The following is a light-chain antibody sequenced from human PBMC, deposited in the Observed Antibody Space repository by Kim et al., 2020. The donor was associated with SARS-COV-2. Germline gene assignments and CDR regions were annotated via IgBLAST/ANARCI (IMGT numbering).Light chain of an antibody. Sequence: PGQTARITGSGDALPKQYAYWYQQKPGQAPVLVIYKDSERPSGIPERFSGSSSGTTVTLTISGVQAEDEADYYCQSADSSGTYVVFGGGTQLTVL. CDR1: ALPKQY. V-gene: IGLV3-25*03. J-gene: IGLJ2*01. CDR2: KDS. CDR3: QSADSSGTYVV.